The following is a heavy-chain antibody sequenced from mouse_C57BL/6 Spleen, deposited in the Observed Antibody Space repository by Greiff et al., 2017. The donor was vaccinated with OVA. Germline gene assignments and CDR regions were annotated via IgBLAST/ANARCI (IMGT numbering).Heavy chain of an antibody. Sequence: VQLQQSGAELARPGASVKLSCKASGYTFTSYGISWVKQRTGQGLEWIGEIYPRSGNTYYNEKFRGKATLTADKSARTAYMELRSLTSEDSAVDFCARGYYGSSSQDYWGQGTTLTVSS. J-gene: IGHJ2*01. CDR2: IYPRSGNT. CDR3: ARGYYGSSSQDY. CDR1: GYTFTSYG. D-gene: IGHD1-1*01. V-gene: IGHV1-81*01.